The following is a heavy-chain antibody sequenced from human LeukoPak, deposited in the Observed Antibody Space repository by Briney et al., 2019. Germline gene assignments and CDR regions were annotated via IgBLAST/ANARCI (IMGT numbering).Heavy chain of an antibody. CDR2: IIPILGIA. J-gene: IGHJ4*02. Sequence: APVKVSCKASGGTFSSYAISWVRQAPGQGLEWMGRIIPILGIANYAQKFRGRVTITADKSTSTAYMELSSLRSEDTAVYYCAREPVSTLWFGELSWGPWYFDHWGQGTLVTVSS. V-gene: IGHV1-69*04. CDR3: AREPVSTLWFGELSWGPWYFDH. CDR1: GGTFSSYA. D-gene: IGHD3-10*01.